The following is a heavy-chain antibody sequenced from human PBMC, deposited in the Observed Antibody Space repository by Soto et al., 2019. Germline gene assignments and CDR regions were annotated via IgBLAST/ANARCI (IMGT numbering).Heavy chain of an antibody. CDR2: ISWNSGSI. Sequence: GGSLRLSCAASGFTFDDYAMHWVRQAPGKGLEWVSGISWNSGSIGYADSVKGRFTISRDNAKNSLYLQMNSLRAEDTALYYCAKDRWPYYYDSSGNDYWGQGTLVTVSS. D-gene: IGHD3-22*01. CDR3: AKDRWPYYYDSSGNDY. J-gene: IGHJ4*02. CDR1: GFTFDDYA. V-gene: IGHV3-9*01.